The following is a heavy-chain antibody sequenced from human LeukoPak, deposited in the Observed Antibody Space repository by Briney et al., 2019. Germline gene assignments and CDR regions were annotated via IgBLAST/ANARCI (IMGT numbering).Heavy chain of an antibody. J-gene: IGHJ4*02. D-gene: IGHD5-18*01. CDR2: IYHSGSM. CDR1: GGSINSSDYY. CDR3: ARSTRGYSYGQSRAQWGY. Sequence: PSETLSLTCTVSGGSINSSDYYWGWVRQPPGKGLEWIGSIYHSGSMYASLKSRVTISVDTSKNQFSLKMSSVTAADTAVYYCARSTRGYSYGQSRAQWGYWGQGTLVTVSS. V-gene: IGHV4-39*01.